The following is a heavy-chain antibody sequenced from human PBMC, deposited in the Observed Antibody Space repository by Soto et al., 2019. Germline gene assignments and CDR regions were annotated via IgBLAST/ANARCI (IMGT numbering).Heavy chain of an antibody. Sequence: GGSLRLSCLASGFTFIDFAMTWVRHVPGRGLEWVASLDGAGGSTYYAESVRGRFSISRDNSQNTLFLQMKRLTVDDTAIYYCAAPRDEYGSGVSWFTYGMDIWGQGTTVTVSS. V-gene: IGHV3-23*01. J-gene: IGHJ6*02. CDR1: GFTFIDFA. CDR3: AAPRDEYGSGVSWFTYGMDI. CDR2: LDGAGGST. D-gene: IGHD3-10*01.